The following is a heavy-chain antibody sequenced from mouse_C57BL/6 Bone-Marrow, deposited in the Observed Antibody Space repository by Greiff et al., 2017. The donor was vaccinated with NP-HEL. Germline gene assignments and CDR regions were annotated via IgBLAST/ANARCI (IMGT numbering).Heavy chain of an antibody. V-gene: IGHV14-4*01. Sequence: VHVKQSGAELVRPGASVKLSCTASGFNIKDDYMHWVKQRPEQGLEWIGWIDPENGDTEYASKFQGKATITADTSSNTAYLQLSSLTSEDTAVYYCTTGFTGAYWGQGTLVTVSA. CDR2: IDPENGDT. CDR1: GFNIKDDY. D-gene: IGHD1-1*01. J-gene: IGHJ3*01. CDR3: TTGFTGAY.